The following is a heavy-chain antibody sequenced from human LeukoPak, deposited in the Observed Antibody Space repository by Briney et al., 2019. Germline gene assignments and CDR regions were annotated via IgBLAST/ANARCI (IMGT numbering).Heavy chain of an antibody. CDR3: ARDRTTVPHGAFDI. CDR2: ISSSSSYI. V-gene: IGHV3-21*01. D-gene: IGHD4-17*01. Sequence: GGSLRLSCAASGFTFISYSMTWVRQAPGKGLEWVSSISSSSSYIYYADSVKGRFTISRDNAKNSLYLQMNSLRAEDTAVYYCARDRTTVPHGAFDIWGQGTMVTVSS. J-gene: IGHJ3*02. CDR1: GFTFISYS.